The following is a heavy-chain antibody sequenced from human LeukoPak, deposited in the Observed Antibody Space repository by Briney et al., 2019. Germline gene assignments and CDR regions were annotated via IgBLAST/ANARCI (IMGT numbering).Heavy chain of an antibody. CDR2: IYYSGST. D-gene: IGHD3-22*01. CDR3: ARHLTYYYDSSGYFDY. CDR1: GGSISSGDYY. V-gene: IGHV4-30-4*01. J-gene: IGHJ4*02. Sequence: SETLSLTCTVSGGSISSGDYYWSWIRQPPGKGLEWIGYIYYSGSTYYNPSLKSRVTISVDTSKNQFSLKLSSVTAADTAVYYCARHLTYYYDSSGYFDYWGQGTLVTVSS.